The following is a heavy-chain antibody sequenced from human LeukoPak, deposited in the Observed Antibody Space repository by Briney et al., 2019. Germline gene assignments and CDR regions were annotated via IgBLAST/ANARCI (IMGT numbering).Heavy chain of an antibody. CDR3: AREGTGMGFDY. J-gene: IGHJ4*02. V-gene: IGHV4-39*07. Sequence: SETLSLTCTVSGGSISSSSYYWGWIRLPPGKGLEWIGTIYYSGNTYYNPSLKSRVTISLDPSQNRFSLKLRSVTAADTAVYYCAREGTGMGFDYWGQGTLVSVSS. CDR2: IYYSGNT. CDR1: GGSISSSSYY. D-gene: IGHD5-18*01.